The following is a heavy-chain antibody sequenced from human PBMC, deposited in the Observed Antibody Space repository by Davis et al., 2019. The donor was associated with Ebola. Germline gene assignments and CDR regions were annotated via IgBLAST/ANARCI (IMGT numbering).Heavy chain of an antibody. J-gene: IGHJ4*02. V-gene: IGHV3-74*01. CDR2: LNSDGSST. CDR3: ATDRTYNWNYGPRADY. CDR1: GFTFSSYW. Sequence: GESLKISCAASGFTFSSYWMHWVRQAPGKGLVWVSRLNSDGSSTSYADSVKGRFTISRDNVKNTLYLQMNSLKTEDTAVYYCATDRTYNWNYGPRADYWGQGTLVTVSS. D-gene: IGHD1-7*01.